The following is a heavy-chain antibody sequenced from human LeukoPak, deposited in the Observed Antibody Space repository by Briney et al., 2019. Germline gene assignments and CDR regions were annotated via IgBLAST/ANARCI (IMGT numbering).Heavy chain of an antibody. V-gene: IGHV4-59*12. CDR2: IYYSGST. Sequence: PSETLSLTCTVSGGSISSYYWSWIRQPPGKGLEWIGYIYYSGSTYYNPSLKGRVTISVDTSKNQFSLKLSSVTAADTAVYYCARLPIFGVVIIPNYFDYWGQGTLVTVSS. D-gene: IGHD3-3*01. CDR1: GGSISSYY. CDR3: ARLPIFGVVIIPNYFDY. J-gene: IGHJ4*02.